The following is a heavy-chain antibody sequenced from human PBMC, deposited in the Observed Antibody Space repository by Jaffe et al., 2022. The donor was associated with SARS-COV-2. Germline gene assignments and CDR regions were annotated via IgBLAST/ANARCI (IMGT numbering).Heavy chain of an antibody. CDR1: GFTFSSYG. CDR3: AKEGPGDLYYYYGMDV. CDR2: ISYDGSNK. J-gene: IGHJ6*02. Sequence: QVQLVESGGGVVQPGRSLRLSCAASGFTFSSYGMHWVRQAPGKGLEWVAVISYDGSNKYYADSVKGRFTISRDNSKNTLYLQMNSLRAEDTAVYYCAKEGPGDLYYYYGMDVWGQGTTVTVSS. D-gene: IGHD3-16*01. V-gene: IGHV3-30*18.